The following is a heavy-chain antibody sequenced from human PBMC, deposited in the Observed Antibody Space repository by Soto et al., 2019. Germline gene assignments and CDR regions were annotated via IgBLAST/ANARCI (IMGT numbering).Heavy chain of an antibody. J-gene: IGHJ4*02. Sequence: EVQLLESGGGLVQPGGSLRLSCAASGFTFSSYAMSWVRQAPGKGLEWVSAISGSSGSTYYAGSVKGRFTISRDNSKNTRNLQMSRLRAEDTAVYCCAKGVGSSYGHFDYWGRGTLVTVSS. CDR2: ISGSSGST. CDR3: AKGVGSSYGHFDY. V-gene: IGHV3-23*01. D-gene: IGHD5-18*01. CDR1: GFTFSSYA.